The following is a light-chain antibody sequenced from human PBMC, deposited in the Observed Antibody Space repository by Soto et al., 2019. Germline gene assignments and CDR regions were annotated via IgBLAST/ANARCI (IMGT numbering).Light chain of an antibody. CDR1: ESVNNY. CDR3: QQRVDWPLT. CDR2: DAS. V-gene: IGKV3-11*01. Sequence: EVVLTQSPATLSLSPGERATLSCRASESVNNYLAWYQQKPGQAPRLLIYDASNRATGIPARFSGSGSGTDFTLTISRVEPEDFATYYCQQRVDWPLTFGGGTRVQI. J-gene: IGKJ4*01.